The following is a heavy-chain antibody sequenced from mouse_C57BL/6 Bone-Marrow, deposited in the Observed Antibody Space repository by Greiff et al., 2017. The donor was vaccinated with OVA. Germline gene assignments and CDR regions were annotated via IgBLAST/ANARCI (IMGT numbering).Heavy chain of an antibody. CDR1: GFTFSDYY. Sequence: EVMLVESGGGLVQPGGSLKLSCAASGFTFSDYYMYWVRQTPEKRLEWVAYISNGGGSTYYPDTVKGRFTISRVNAKNTLYLQMSRLKSEDTAMYYCARPPSPYYYGSSSMDYWGQGTSVTVSS. V-gene: IGHV5-12*01. D-gene: IGHD1-1*01. CDR2: ISNGGGST. J-gene: IGHJ4*01. CDR3: ARPPSPYYYGSSSMDY.